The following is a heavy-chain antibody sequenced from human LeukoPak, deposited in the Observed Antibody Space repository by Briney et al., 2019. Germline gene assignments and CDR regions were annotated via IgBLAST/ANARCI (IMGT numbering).Heavy chain of an antibody. CDR2: IRSKANSYAT. Sequence: GGSLRLSCAASGFTFSGSAMHWVRQASGKGLEWVGRIRSKANSYATAYAASVKGRFTISRDDSKNTAYLQMNSLKTEDTAVYYCTRPRDYGDSRAEFDYWGQGTLVTVSS. V-gene: IGHV3-73*01. CDR3: TRPRDYGDSRAEFDY. J-gene: IGHJ4*02. CDR1: GFTFSGSA. D-gene: IGHD4-17*01.